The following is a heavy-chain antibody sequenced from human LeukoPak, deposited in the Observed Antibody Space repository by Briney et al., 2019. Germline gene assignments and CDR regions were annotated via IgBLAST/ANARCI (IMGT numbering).Heavy chain of an antibody. CDR2: ISYDGSNK. CDR3: AKEFCSSPYFDY. J-gene: IGHJ4*02. Sequence: GRSLRLSCAASGFTLSSYGMHWVRQAPGKGLEWVAVISYDGSNKYYADSVKGRFTISRDNSKNTLYLQMNSLRAEDTAVYYCAKEFCSSPYFDYWGQGALVTASS. V-gene: IGHV3-30*18. CDR1: GFTLSSYG. D-gene: IGHD6-13*01.